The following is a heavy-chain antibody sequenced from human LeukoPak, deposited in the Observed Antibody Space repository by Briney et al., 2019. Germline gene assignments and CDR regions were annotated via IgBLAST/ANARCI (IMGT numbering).Heavy chain of an antibody. J-gene: IGHJ4*02. D-gene: IGHD6-13*01. Sequence: SETLSLTCTVSGGSMSPYHWGWIRQPPGKGLEWTGYIYYSGSTNYNPSLKSRVTISVDTSKNQFSLKLSSVTAADTAVYYCARVVAAAGIYVDYWGQGTLVTVSS. CDR3: ARVVAAAGIYVDY. CDR1: GGSMSPYH. V-gene: IGHV4-59*12. CDR2: IYYSGST.